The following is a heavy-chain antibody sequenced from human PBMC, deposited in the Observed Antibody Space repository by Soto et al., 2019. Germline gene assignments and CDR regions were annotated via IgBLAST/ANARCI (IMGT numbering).Heavy chain of an antibody. V-gene: IGHV4-61*01. D-gene: IGHD2-2*01. J-gene: IGHJ6*02. CDR1: GASVSSPTYY. CDR3: ASFDCSTTGCQRSFFYYYGLDV. CDR2: VHNSGYT. Sequence: SETLSLTCTVSGASVSSPTYYWSWIRQPPGRGLEWIASVHNSGYTNHNPSLKSRVTTSVDTSRNQFSLELGSVTAADTAVYYCASFDCSTTGCQRSFFYYYGLDVWGQGITVTVSS.